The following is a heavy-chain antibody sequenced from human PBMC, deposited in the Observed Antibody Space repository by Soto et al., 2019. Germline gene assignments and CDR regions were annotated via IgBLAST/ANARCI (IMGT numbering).Heavy chain of an antibody. CDR1: GYTFTSYA. D-gene: IGHD3-9*01. CDR3: ARVLTPNFDWLSTEYYSYYGMDV. CDR2: INAGNGNT. J-gene: IGHJ6*02. Sequence: GASVKVSCKASGYTFTSYAMHWVRQAPGQRLEWMGWINAGNGNTKYSQKFQGRVTITRDTSASTAYMELSSLRSEDTAVYYCARVLTPNFDWLSTEYYSYYGMDVSGQTPTVTVS. V-gene: IGHV1-3*01.